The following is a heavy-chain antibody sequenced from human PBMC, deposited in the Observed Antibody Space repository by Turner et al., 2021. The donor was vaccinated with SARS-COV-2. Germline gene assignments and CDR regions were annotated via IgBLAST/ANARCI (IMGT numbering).Heavy chain of an antibody. D-gene: IGHD3-16*01. J-gene: IGHJ6*02. CDR1: GFTFSSYG. Sequence: QVQLVESGGGVVQPGRSLRLSCAASGFTFSSYGMHWVRQAPGKGLEWVAVISYDGSNKYYADSVKGRFTISRDNSKNTLYLQMNSLRAEDTAVYYCAKDYLPLLGYYYGLDVWGQGTTVTVSS. V-gene: IGHV3-30*18. CDR3: AKDYLPLLGYYYGLDV. CDR2: ISYDGSNK.